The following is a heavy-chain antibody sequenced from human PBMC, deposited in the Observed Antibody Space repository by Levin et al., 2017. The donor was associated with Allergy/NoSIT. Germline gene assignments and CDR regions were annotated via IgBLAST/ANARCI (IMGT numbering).Heavy chain of an antibody. J-gene: IGHJ3*02. CDR2: ISYDGSNK. CDR3: ARDGIYDILTGYYPHAFDI. Sequence: PGGSLRLSCAASGFTFSSYAMHWVRQAPGKGLEWVAVISYDGSNKDYADSVKGRFTISRDNSKNTLYLQMNSLRAEDTAVYYCARDGIYDILTGYYPHAFDIWGQGTMVTVSS. CDR1: GFTFSSYA. D-gene: IGHD3-9*01. V-gene: IGHV3-30-3*01.